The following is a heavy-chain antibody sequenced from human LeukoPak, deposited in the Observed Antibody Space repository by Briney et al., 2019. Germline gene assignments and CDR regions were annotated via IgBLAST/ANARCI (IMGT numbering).Heavy chain of an antibody. V-gene: IGHV1-69*05. J-gene: IGHJ4*02. D-gene: IGHD4-23*01. CDR3: AREPDYGGNIDY. CDR1: GGTFSSYA. CDR2: IIPIFGTA. Sequence: ASVKVSCKASGGTFSSYAISWVRQAPGQGLEWMGGIIPIFGTANYAQKFQGRVTITTDESTSTAYMELSSLRSEDTAVYYCAREPDYGGNIDYRGQGTLVTVSS.